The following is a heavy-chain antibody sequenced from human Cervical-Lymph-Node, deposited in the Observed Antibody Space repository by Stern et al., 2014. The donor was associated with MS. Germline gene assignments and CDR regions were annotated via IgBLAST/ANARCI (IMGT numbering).Heavy chain of an antibody. V-gene: IGHV1-3*01. CDR3: ARDWVVRFDP. CDR2: INGGRGNT. Sequence: QDQLVQSGAEVKRPGASVKVSCKASGYTFTNYGMHWVRQAPGQRLEWMGWINGGRGNTKYSQKLQGRVSITRDTSTSTVYMELSSLISEDTAVYYCARDWVVRFDPWGQGTLVTVSS. J-gene: IGHJ5*02. D-gene: IGHD2-15*01. CDR1: GYTFTNYG.